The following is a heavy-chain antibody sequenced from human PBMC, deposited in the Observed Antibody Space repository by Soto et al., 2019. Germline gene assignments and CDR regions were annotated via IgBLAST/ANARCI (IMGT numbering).Heavy chain of an antibody. CDR1: GFTVSSNY. CDR3: ARDQSYSSGWYAFDI. D-gene: IGHD6-19*01. J-gene: IGHJ3*02. Sequence: GGSLRLSCAASGFTVSSNYMSWVRQAPGKGLEWVSVIYSGGSTYYADSVKGRFTISRHNSKNTLYLQMNSLRAEDTAVYYCARDQSYSSGWYAFDIWGQGTMVTVS. V-gene: IGHV3-53*04. CDR2: IYSGGST.